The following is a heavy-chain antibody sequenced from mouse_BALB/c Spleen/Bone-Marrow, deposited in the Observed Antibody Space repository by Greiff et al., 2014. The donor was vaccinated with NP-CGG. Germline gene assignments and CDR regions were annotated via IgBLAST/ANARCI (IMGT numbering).Heavy chain of an antibody. J-gene: IGHJ2*01. CDR1: GYTFTRYW. V-gene: IGHV1S81*02. D-gene: IGHD4-1*01. CDR3: AKTGTGFDY. Sequence: VQLQQSGAELVKPGASVKLSCKASGYTFTRYWMHWVKQRPGQGLEWIGEINPSNGRTNYNEKFKSKATLTVDKSSNTAYMQLSSLTSEDSAVYYCAKTGTGFDYWGQGTTLTVSS. CDR2: INPSNGRT.